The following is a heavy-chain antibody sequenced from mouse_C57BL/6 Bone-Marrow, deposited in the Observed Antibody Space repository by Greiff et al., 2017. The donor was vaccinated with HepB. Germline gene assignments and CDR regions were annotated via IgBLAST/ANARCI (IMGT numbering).Heavy chain of an antibody. CDR2: IWSGGST. CDR3: ARAPHAMDY. V-gene: IGHV2-2*01. J-gene: IGHJ4*01. CDR1: GFSLTSFG. Sequence: VHLVESGPGLLQPSQSLSITAQVPGFSLTSFGVHGVRQSPGKGLDWLGVIWSGGSTDYNAAFISRLSISKDNSKSQVFFKMNSLQADDTAIYYCARAPHAMDYWGQGTSVTVSS.